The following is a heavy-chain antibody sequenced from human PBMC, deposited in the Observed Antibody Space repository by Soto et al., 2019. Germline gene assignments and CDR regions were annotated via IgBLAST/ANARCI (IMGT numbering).Heavy chain of an antibody. D-gene: IGHD2-8*01. Sequence: SETLSLTCTVSGGSISSYYWSWIRQPPGKGLEWIGYIYYSGSTNYNPSLKSRVTISVDTSKNQFSLKLSSVTAADTAVYYCARDFHQYCTNGVCSYYNSWFDPWGQGTLVTVSS. CDR1: GGSISSYY. V-gene: IGHV4-59*01. J-gene: IGHJ5*02. CDR2: IYYSGST. CDR3: ARDFHQYCTNGVCSYYNSWFDP.